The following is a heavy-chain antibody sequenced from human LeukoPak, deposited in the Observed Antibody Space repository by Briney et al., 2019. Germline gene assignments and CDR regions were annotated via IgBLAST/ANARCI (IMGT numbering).Heavy chain of an antibody. CDR1: GFTLSGAW. Sequence: GGSLRLSCAASGFTLSGAWVHWVRQAPGRGVVWVSLIKSDGITTSYADSVKGRFTISRDNAKNTVYLQMNSLRAEDTAVYYCARDPYWGQGILVTVSS. J-gene: IGHJ4*02. V-gene: IGHV3-74*01. CDR3: ARDPY. CDR2: IKSDGITT.